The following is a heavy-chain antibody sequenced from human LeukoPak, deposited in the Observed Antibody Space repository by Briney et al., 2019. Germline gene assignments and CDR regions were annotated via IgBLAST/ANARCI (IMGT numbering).Heavy chain of an antibody. CDR1: GFTFGTYW. Sequence: PGGSLRLSCAASGFTFGTYWMHWVRHAPGKGLVWVSRINPDGSSTNYADSVKGRFTISRDNAKNTLYLQMNSLRAEDTAVYYCVRDYGPFDPWGQGTLVTVSS. CDR3: VRDYGPFDP. CDR2: INPDGSST. D-gene: IGHD4-17*01. J-gene: IGHJ5*02. V-gene: IGHV3-74*01.